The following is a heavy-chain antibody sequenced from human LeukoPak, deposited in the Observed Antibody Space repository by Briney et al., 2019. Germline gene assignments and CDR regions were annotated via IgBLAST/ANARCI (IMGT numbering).Heavy chain of an antibody. CDR3: ARDRLEAVTDDDYFDY. Sequence: GRSLRLSCAASGFTFSNRGMHWVRQAPGKGPEWVALIWYDGSNKYYGDSVKGRFTISRDNSKNTVYLQMNSLRAEDTGVYYCARDRLEAVTDDDYFDYWGQGTLVTVSS. CDR1: GFTFSNRG. J-gene: IGHJ4*02. D-gene: IGHD2-21*02. CDR2: IWYDGSNK. V-gene: IGHV3-33*01.